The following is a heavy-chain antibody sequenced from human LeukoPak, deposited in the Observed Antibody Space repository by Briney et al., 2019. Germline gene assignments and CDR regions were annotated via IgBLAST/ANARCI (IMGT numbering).Heavy chain of an antibody. CDR3: AKEAIAVAGAGDFDY. CDR1: GFTFSSYA. D-gene: IGHD6-19*01. J-gene: IGHJ4*02. Sequence: GGSLRLSCAASGFTFSSYAMHWVRQAPGKGLEWVAVISYDGSNKYYADSVKGRFTISRDNFKNTMYLQMNSLRAEDTAVYYCAKEAIAVAGAGDFDYWGQGTLVTVSS. V-gene: IGHV3-30*04. CDR2: ISYDGSNK.